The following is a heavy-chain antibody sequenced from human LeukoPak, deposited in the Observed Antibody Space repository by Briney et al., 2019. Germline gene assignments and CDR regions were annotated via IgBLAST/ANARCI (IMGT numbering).Heavy chain of an antibody. CDR2: ISTYNDNT. D-gene: IGHD1-26*01. Sequence: ATVKVSCKASGYTFNNYGINWVRQAPGQGLEWMGWISTYNDNTNYAQKRHGRVTMTTDTSTSTAYMELMSLTADDTAGYYCARVVSEVGFQFDFWGQGTLVTVSS. V-gene: IGHV1-18*01. CDR1: GYTFNNYG. J-gene: IGHJ4*02. CDR3: ARVVSEVGFQFDF.